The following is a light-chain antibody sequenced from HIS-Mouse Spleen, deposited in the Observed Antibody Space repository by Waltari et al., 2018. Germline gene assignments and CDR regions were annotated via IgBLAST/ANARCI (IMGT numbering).Light chain of an antibody. CDR3: MQSLQTPLT. CDR2: LGS. J-gene: IGKJ4*01. Sequence: DIVMTQSPLSLPVTPGEPASISCSSSQSLLHSNGYNYLDWYLQKPGQSPQLLIYLGSNRGSGVPDRFSGSGSGTDFTLKISRVEAEDVGVYYCMQSLQTPLTFGGGTKVEIK. V-gene: IGKV2-28*01. CDR1: QSLLHSNGYNY.